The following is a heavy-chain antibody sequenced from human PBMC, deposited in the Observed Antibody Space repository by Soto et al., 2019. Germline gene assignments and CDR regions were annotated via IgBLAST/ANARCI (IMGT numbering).Heavy chain of an antibody. V-gene: IGHV3-48*02. D-gene: IGHD3-22*01. Sequence: EVHLVESGGGLVQPGGSLRVSCAASGFTFSNYAMNWVRQAPGKGLEWVSYISIGSVSIFYADSVKGRFTISRDDAKNSLDLQMNTLRDEDTAVYYCVRDDRWAFDFWGQGTMVTVSS. J-gene: IGHJ3*01. CDR3: VRDDRWAFDF. CDR1: GFTFSNYA. CDR2: ISIGSVSI.